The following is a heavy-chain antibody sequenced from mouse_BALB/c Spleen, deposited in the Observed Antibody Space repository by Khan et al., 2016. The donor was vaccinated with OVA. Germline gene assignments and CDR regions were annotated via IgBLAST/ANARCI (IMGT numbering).Heavy chain of an antibody. J-gene: IGHJ3*01. CDR2: IRYSGST. Sequence: EVKLEVSGPGLVKPSQSLSLTCTVTGYSITSDYAWNWIRQFPGNKLEWMGYIRYSGSTSYNPSLKSRISITRDTSKNQFFLQLNSVTTEDTATYYCASWVDGFAYWGQGTLVTVSA. CDR1: GYSITSDYA. V-gene: IGHV3-2*02. D-gene: IGHD1-1*02. CDR3: ASWVDGFAY.